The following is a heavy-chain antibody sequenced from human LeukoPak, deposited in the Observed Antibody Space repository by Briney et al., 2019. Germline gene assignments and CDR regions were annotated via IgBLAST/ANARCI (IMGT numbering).Heavy chain of an antibody. V-gene: IGHV3-23*01. J-gene: IGHJ6*04. CDR2: ISGSGGST. D-gene: IGHD3-9*01. CDR3: AKEGSLRYFDWPDYYYYGMDV. Sequence: GGSLRLSCAASGFTFSSYAMSWVRQAPGKGLEWVSAISGSGGSTYYADSVKGRFTTSRDNSKNTLYLQMNSLRAEDTAVYYCAKEGSLRYFDWPDYYYYGMDVWGKGTTVTVSS. CDR1: GFTFSSYA.